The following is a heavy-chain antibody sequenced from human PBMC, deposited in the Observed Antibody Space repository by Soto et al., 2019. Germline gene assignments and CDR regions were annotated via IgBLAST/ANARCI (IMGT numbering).Heavy chain of an antibody. CDR3: VGTGTTDDF. D-gene: IGHD1-7*01. Sequence: VQLQGSGPGLVKPSQTLSLTCTVSGASVNTGDYYWSYIRQSPGKGLEWLGSIFYSGDTYYNPSLKSRATISLNTSRNQISLTLTSGTDADTAVYFCVGTGTTDDFWGQGTLVTVSS. V-gene: IGHV4-30-4*01. J-gene: IGHJ1*01. CDR1: GASVNTGDYY. CDR2: IFYSGDT.